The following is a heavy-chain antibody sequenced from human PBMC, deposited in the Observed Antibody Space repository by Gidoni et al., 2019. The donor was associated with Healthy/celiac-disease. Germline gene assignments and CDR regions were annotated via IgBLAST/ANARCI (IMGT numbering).Heavy chain of an antibody. Sequence: QVQLQESGPGLVKPSETLSLTCAVSGYSISSGYYWGWIRQPPGKGLEWIGSIYHSGSTYYNPSLKSRVTISVDTSKNQFSLKLSSVTAADTAVYYCARDQDSSSSDWFDPWGQGTLVTVSS. CDR1: GYSISSGYY. J-gene: IGHJ5*02. CDR3: ARDQDSSSSDWFDP. D-gene: IGHD6-6*01. CDR2: IYHSGST. V-gene: IGHV4-38-2*02.